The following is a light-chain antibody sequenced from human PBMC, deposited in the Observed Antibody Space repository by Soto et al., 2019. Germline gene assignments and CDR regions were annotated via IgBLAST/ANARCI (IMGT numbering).Light chain of an antibody. CDR1: SSNIGAGYD. V-gene: IGLV1-40*01. CDR3: QSYDSSLSGWGV. J-gene: IGLJ3*02. CDR2: GNS. Sequence: QSVLTQPPSVSGAPGQRVTISCTGSSSNIGAGYDVHWYQQLPGTAPKLLIYGNSNRPSGVPDRFSGSKSGTSASLAIPGLQAGDEADYYCQSYDSSLSGWGVFGGGTKLTVL.